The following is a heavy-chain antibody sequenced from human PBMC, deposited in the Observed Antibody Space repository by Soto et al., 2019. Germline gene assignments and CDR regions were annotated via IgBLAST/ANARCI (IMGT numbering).Heavy chain of an antibody. J-gene: IGHJ5*02. CDR2: INPNSGGT. Sequence: ASVKVSCKASGYTFTGYYMHWVRQAPGHGLEWMGWINPNSGGTNYAQKFQGWVTMTRDTSISTAYMELSRLRSDDTAVYYCARDGAGITGTATNWFDPWGQGTLVTVSS. CDR1: GYTFTGYY. V-gene: IGHV1-2*04. D-gene: IGHD1-7*01. CDR3: ARDGAGITGTATNWFDP.